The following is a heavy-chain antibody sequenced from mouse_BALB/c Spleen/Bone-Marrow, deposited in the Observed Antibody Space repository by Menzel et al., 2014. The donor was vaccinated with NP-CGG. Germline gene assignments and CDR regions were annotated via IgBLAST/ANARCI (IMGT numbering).Heavy chain of an antibody. CDR1: GYTFSTYW. J-gene: IGHJ3*01. CDR3: ARWYYGSISFAF. Sequence: VQLQQSGAELMKPGASVKISCKATGYTFSTYWIEWVKQRPGHGLEWIGEILPGSGSTNYNEKFKGKATFTADTSSNTVYMQLSSLTSEDSAVYYCARWYYGSISFAFWGQGTLVTVSA. CDR2: ILPGSGST. V-gene: IGHV1-9*01. D-gene: IGHD1-1*01.